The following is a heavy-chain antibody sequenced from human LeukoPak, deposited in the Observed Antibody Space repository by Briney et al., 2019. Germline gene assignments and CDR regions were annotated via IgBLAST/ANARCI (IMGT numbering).Heavy chain of an antibody. V-gene: IGHV4-30-4*08. D-gene: IGHD3-22*01. CDR2: IYYSGST. J-gene: IGHJ4*02. CDR1: GGSFSGYY. Sequence: SETLSLTCAVYGGSFSGYYWSWIRQPPGKGLEWIGYIYYSGSTYYNPSLKSRVTISVDTSKNQFSLKLSSVTAADTAVYYCARWDDSSGHLDYWGQGTLVTVSS. CDR3: ARWDDSSGHLDY.